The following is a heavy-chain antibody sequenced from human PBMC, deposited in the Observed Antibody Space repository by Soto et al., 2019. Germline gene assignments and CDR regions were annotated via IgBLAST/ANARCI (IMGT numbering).Heavy chain of an antibody. CDR2: IIPIFGTA. D-gene: IGHD4-17*01. CDR3: ASGRMTTVTYYFDY. Sequence: QVQLVQSGAEVKKPGSSVKVSCKASGGTFSSYAISWVRQAPGQGLEWMGGIIPIFGTANYAQKFQGRVTITADESTSTAYMELSSLRSADTAVYDTASGRMTTVTYYFDYWGLGILVTVSS. CDR1: GGTFSSYA. J-gene: IGHJ4*02. V-gene: IGHV1-69*01.